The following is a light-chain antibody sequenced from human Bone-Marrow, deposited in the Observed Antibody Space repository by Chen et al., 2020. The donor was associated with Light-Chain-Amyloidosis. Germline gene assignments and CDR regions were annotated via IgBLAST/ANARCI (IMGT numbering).Light chain of an antibody. J-gene: IGLJ3*02. CDR2: NDN. CDR1: ALPKQY. V-gene: IGLV3-25*03. Sequence: SYELTQPPSVSVSPGPTARLTCSGDALPKQYGYWYQQQPGQAPVLVMSNDNKRPSGIPERFSGSSSGTTVTLTISGGQAEDEADYYCQSADGSGTYWVFGGVTKLTVL. CDR3: QSADGSGTYWV.